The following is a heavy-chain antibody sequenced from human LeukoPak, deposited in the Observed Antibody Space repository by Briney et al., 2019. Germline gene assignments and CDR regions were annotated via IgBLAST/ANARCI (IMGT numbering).Heavy chain of an antibody. D-gene: IGHD3-10*02. Sequence: GGSLRLSCEASAFTFSSYSMNWVRQAPGKGLEWVSSISSSGSYIYYADSVKGRFTISRDNAKNSLYLQMNSLRAEDTAVYYCAELGITMIGGVWGKGTTVTISS. V-gene: IGHV3-21*01. CDR3: AELGITMIGGV. J-gene: IGHJ6*04. CDR2: ISSSGSYI. CDR1: AFTFSSYS.